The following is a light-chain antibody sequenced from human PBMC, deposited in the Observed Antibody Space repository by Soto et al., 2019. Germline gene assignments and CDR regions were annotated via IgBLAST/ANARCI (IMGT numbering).Light chain of an antibody. CDR1: SSNIGNNY. J-gene: IGLJ2*01. V-gene: IGLV1-51*01. CDR2: DNN. Sequence: SVLTQPPSVSAAPGQKVTISCSGSSSNIGNNYVSWYQHLPGTAPKLLIYDNNQRPSGIPDRFSGSKSGTSATLGITGLQTGDEADYYCGTWDSSLSAVLFGGGT. CDR3: GTWDSSLSAVL.